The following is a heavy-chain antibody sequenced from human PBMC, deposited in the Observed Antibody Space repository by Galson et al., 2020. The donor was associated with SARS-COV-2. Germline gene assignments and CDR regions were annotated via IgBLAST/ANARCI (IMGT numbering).Heavy chain of an antibody. CDR3: AREGLYRDGGAFGV. Sequence: GGSLRLSCAASGFTFSSYAMHWVRQAPGKGLEWVAAISYDGSNKYYADSVKGRFTISRDNSKNTLYLQMNSLRAEDTAVYYCAREGLYRDGGAFGVWGVGTMVTLSS. D-gene: IGHD4-17*01. CDR1: GFTFSSYA. V-gene: IGHV3-30*04. J-gene: IGHJ3*01. CDR2: ISYDGSNK.